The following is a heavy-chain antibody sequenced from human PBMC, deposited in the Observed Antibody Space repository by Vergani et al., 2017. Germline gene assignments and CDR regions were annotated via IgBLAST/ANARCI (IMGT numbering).Heavy chain of an antibody. CDR3: ATEKLPIVDTAMVEEDY. V-gene: IGHV1-69-2*01. Sequence: EVQLVQSGAEVKKPGATVKISCKVSGYTFTDYYMHWVQQAPGKGLEWMGLVDPEDGETIYAEKFQGRVTITADTSTDTAYMELSSLRSEDTAVYYCATEKLPIVDTAMVEEDYWGQGTLVTVAS. D-gene: IGHD5-18*01. J-gene: IGHJ4*02. CDR2: VDPEDGET. CDR1: GYTFTDYY.